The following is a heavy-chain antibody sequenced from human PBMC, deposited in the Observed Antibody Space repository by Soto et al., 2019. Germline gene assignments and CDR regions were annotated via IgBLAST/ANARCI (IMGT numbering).Heavy chain of an antibody. CDR3: AKDRATIFGVVWKYGMDV. V-gene: IGHV3-23*01. D-gene: IGHD3-3*01. Sequence: EGQLLESGGGLVQPGGSLRLSCVASGFTFRSYAMAWVRQAPGKGLEWVSGISESGGKTNYAESVRGRFSISRDNSRNILSLLMNNVTAEDTAIYYCAKDRATIFGVVWKYGMDVWGQGTTVSVSS. CDR1: GFTFRSYA. CDR2: ISESGGKT. J-gene: IGHJ6*02.